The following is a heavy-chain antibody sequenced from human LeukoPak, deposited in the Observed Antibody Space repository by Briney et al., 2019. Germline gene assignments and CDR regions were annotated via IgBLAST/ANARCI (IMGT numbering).Heavy chain of an antibody. CDR1: GYSFTSYW. D-gene: IGHD3-22*01. V-gene: IGHV5-51*01. CDR2: IYPGDSDT. Sequence: GESLKISCKGSGYSFTSYWIGWVRQMPGKGLEWVGIIYPGDSDTAYSPSFRGQVTISADKSISTAYLQWSSLKASDTAMYYCAMRYDSSSYYYFDSWGQGTLVIVSS. CDR3: AMRYDSSSYYYFDS. J-gene: IGHJ4*02.